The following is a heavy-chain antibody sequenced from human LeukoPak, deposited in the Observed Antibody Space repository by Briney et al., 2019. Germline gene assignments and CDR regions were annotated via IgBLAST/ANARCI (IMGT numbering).Heavy chain of an antibody. J-gene: IGHJ6*04. V-gene: IGHV3-73*01. Sequence: GGSLRLSCAASEFSFSGSAMHWVRQASGKGLEWVGRIRSKANSYATAYAESVKGRFTISRDDSKNTAYLQMNSLKTEDTAVYYCTRHTSDVWGKGTMVTVSS. CDR1: EFSFSGSA. CDR2: IRSKANSYAT. CDR3: TRHTSDV.